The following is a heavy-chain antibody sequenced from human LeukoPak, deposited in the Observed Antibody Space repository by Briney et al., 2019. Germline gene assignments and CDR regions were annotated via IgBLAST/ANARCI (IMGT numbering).Heavy chain of an antibody. CDR3: ARHKDQLLSNWFDP. V-gene: IGHV5-51*01. CDR1: GYSFTSYW. J-gene: IGHJ5*02. Sequence: GESLKISCKGSGYSFTSYWIGWVRQMPGKGLEWMGIIYPDDSDTRYSPSFQGQVTISADKSISTAYLQWSSLKASDPAMYYCARHKDQLLSNWFDPWGQGTLVTVSS. CDR2: IYPDDSDT. D-gene: IGHD2-2*01.